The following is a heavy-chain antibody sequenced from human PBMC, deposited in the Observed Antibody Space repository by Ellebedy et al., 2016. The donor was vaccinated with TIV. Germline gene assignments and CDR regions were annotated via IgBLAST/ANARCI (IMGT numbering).Heavy chain of an antibody. Sequence: GGSLRLSXAASGFVFSAYDMSWVRQAPGKGLEWVSAITGSDGRTWYAASVKGRFTISRDSSKNVLYMEMNNLRAEDTAVYYCARDRRFPDDVFDIWGQGTMVTVSS. V-gene: IGHV3-23*01. J-gene: IGHJ3*02. CDR3: ARDRRFPDDVFDI. D-gene: IGHD3-10*01. CDR1: GFVFSAYD. CDR2: ITGSDGRT.